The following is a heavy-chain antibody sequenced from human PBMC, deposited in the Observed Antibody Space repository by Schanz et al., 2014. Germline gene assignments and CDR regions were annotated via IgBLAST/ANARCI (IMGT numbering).Heavy chain of an antibody. D-gene: IGHD1-26*01. Sequence: EVQLVESGGGLVQPGESLRLSCAASGFSFSNYWMSWVRQAPGKGLEWVANIKQDGSEKYYVDSVKGRFTISRDNAKNSLFLQMNSLRAEDTALYYCVKDPGVGATNRNWYFDLWGRGTLVTVSS. V-gene: IGHV3-7*05. CDR2: IKQDGSEK. J-gene: IGHJ2*01. CDR3: VKDPGVGATNRNWYFDL. CDR1: GFSFSNYW.